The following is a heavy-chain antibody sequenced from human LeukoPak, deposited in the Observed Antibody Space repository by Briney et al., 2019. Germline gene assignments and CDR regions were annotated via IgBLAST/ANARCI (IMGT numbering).Heavy chain of an antibody. CDR2: IYYSGST. CDR1: GGSISSYC. J-gene: IGHJ6*03. D-gene: IGHD5-24*01. Sequence: PSETLSLTCTVSGGSISSYCWSWIRQPPGKGLEWIGYIYYSGSTNYNPSLKSRVTISVDTSKNQFSLKLSSVTAADTAVYYCARSRDGYNYVRYYYYYMDVWGKGTTVTVSS. V-gene: IGHV4-59*01. CDR3: ARSRDGYNYVRYYYYYMDV.